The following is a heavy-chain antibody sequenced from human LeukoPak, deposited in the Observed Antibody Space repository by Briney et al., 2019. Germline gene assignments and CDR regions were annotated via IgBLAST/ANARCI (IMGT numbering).Heavy chain of an antibody. CDR3: ASFRGH. Sequence: GGSLRLSCAASGFTFSSYSMNWVRQAPGKGLEWVSSIRPSDSNMYYAESVKGRFTISRDNAKTSLYLQMNSLRAEDTAVYYCASFRGHWGQGTLVTVSS. CDR2: IRPSDSNM. D-gene: IGHD3-10*01. V-gene: IGHV3-21*01. J-gene: IGHJ4*02. CDR1: GFTFSSYS.